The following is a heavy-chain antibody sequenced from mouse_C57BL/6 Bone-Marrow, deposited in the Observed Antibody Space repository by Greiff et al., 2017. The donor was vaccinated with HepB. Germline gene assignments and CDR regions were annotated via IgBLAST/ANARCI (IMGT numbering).Heavy chain of an antibody. D-gene: IGHD2-5*01. CDR1: GYSFTGYY. J-gene: IGHJ3*01. CDR2: INPSTGGT. V-gene: IGHV1-42*01. CDR3: ARSSYSNLGFAY. Sequence: EVQLQQSGPELVKPGASVKISCKASGYSFTGYYMNWVKLSPEKSLEWIGEINPSTGGTTYNQKFKAKATLTVDKSSSTAYMQLKSLTSEDSAVYYCARSSYSNLGFAYWGQGTLVTVSA.